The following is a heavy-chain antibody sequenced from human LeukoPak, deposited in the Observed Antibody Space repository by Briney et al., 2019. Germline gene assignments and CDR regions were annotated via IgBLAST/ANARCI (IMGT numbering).Heavy chain of an antibody. CDR2: IYTSGST. V-gene: IGHV4-4*07. CDR1: GGSISSYY. CDR3: AAGSSTWYGNRHYDY. Sequence: SETLSLTCTVSGGSISSYYWSWLRQPAGKGLEWIGRIYTSGSTNYNPSLKSRVTMSVDTSKNQFSLKLSSMTAADTAVYYCAAGSSTWYGNRHYDYWGQGALVTVSS. J-gene: IGHJ4*02. D-gene: IGHD6-13*01.